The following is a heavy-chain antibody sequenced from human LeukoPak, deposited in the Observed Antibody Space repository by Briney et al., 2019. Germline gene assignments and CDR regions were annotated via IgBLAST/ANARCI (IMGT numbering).Heavy chain of an antibody. J-gene: IGHJ4*02. D-gene: IGHD3-22*01. V-gene: IGHV4-59*02. CDR2: IYYTGT. Sequence: PSETLSLTCTVSGGSVTDYYWSWIRQSPGKGLEWIGYIYYTGTSYNPSLKSRVTISVDTSKNQFSLELSSVTAADTAVYYCARDSNSSGYYYSDYWGQGTLVTVSS. CDR1: GGSVTDYY. CDR3: ARDSNSSGYYYSDY.